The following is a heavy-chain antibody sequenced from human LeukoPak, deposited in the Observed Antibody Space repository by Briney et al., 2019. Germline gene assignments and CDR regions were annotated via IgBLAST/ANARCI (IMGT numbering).Heavy chain of an antibody. Sequence: GGSLRLSCAASGFTVSSNYMSWVSQAPGKGLEWGSVIYSGGSTYYADSVKGRFTISRDNSKNTLYLQMNSLRVEDTAVYYCARDGFSSSWGLAYWGQGTLVTVSS. V-gene: IGHV3-53*01. CDR1: GFTVSSNY. CDR2: IYSGGST. D-gene: IGHD6-13*01. J-gene: IGHJ4*02. CDR3: ARDGFSSSWGLAY.